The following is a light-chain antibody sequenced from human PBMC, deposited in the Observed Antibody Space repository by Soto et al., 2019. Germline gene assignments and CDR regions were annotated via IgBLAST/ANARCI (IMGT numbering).Light chain of an antibody. CDR3: QQYDNLPPYT. CDR1: QDITHY. J-gene: IGKJ2*01. CDR2: DAS. Sequence: DIQMTQSPSSLSASVGDRVTITCRASQDITHYLNWYQQKPGKAPNLLIYDASFLQRGVPSRFSGSGSGTDFTFTISSLQPEDIATYYCQQYDNLPPYTFGQGTKLEIK. V-gene: IGKV1-33*01.